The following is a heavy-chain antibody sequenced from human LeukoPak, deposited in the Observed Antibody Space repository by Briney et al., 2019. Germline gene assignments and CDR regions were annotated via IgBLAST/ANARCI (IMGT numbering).Heavy chain of an antibody. CDR3: ASWGGVSTFDAFDI. CDR2: IIPIFGTA. D-gene: IGHD3-16*01. Sequence: GASVKDSCKASGGTFSSYAISWVRQAPGQGLEWMGGIIPIFGTANYAQTFQGRVTITADKSTSTAYMELSSLRSEDTAVYYCASWGGVSTFDAFDIWDQGTMVTVSS. J-gene: IGHJ3*02. CDR1: GGTFSSYA. V-gene: IGHV1-69*06.